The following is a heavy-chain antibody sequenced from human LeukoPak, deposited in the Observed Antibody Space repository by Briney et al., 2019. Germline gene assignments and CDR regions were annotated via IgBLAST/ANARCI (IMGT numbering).Heavy chain of an antibody. CDR3: AKDGIVVVVAATPDY. V-gene: IGHV3-23*01. Sequence: PGGSLRLSCAASGFTFSSYVMSWVRQAPGKGLEWVAAISGSGGSTYYADSVKGRFTISRDNSKNTLYLQMNSLRAEDTAVYYCAKDGIVVVVAATPDYWGQGTLVTVSS. CDR1: GFTFSSYV. J-gene: IGHJ4*02. CDR2: ISGSGGST. D-gene: IGHD2-15*01.